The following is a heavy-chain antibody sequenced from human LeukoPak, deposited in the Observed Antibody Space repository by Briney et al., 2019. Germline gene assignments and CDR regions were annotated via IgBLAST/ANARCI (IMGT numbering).Heavy chain of an antibody. CDR1: GFTFSTFP. CDR2: ISHDGRDT. D-gene: IGHD6-6*01. CDR3: ARVGRVSIYPSYMDV. Sequence: TGTSLRLSCEASGFTFSTFPMHWVRQTPDKRLEWVAVISHDGRDTYYADSVKGRFTISRDNSKSTLYLQMNSLSPEDTAVVYCARVGRVSIYPSYMDVWGKGTTVTVSS. V-gene: IGHV3-30*04. J-gene: IGHJ6*03.